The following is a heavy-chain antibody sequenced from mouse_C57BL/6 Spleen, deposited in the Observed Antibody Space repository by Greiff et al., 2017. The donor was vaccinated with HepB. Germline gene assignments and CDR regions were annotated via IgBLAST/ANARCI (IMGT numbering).Heavy chain of an antibody. J-gene: IGHJ2*01. CDR2: IYPGDGDT. V-gene: IGHV1-82*01. D-gene: IGHD2-4*01. Sequence: QVQLQQSGPELVKPGASVKISCKASGYAFSSSWMNWVKQRPGKGLEWIGRIYPGDGDTNYNGKFKGKATLTADKSSSTAYMQLSSLTSEDSAVYFCAAYDYDGGDYWGQGTTLTVSS. CDR1: GYAFSSSW. CDR3: AAYDYDGGDY.